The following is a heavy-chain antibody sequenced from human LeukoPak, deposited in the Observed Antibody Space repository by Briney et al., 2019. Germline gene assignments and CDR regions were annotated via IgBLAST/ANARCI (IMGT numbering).Heavy chain of an antibody. V-gene: IGHV3-NL1*01. J-gene: IGHJ4*02. CDR2: IGAGGIST. CDR3: AKYIVVDATRTFDY. Sequence: GGSLRLSCEASGFTFSSYGMHWVRQAPGKGLEWVSSIGAGGISTYYADSVKGRFVISRDNSKNTLYLQMSSLRDDDTAVYYCAKYIVVDATRTFDYWGQGTLVTVSS. CDR1: GFTFSSYG. D-gene: IGHD2-2*01.